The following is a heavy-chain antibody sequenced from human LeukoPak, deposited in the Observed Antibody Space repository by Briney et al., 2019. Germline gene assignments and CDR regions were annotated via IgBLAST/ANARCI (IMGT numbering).Heavy chain of an antibody. CDR3: AKAGSGIVTGDY. J-gene: IGHJ4*02. CDR2: ISGDSGST. Sequence: GGSLRLSCAASGFTFEDYAMHWVRQAPGKGLEWVSLISGDSGSTFYADSVKGRFTISRDNSRNSLYLQMNSLKTEDTALYYCAKAGSGIVTGDYWGQGTLVTVSS. V-gene: IGHV3-43*02. D-gene: IGHD1-26*01. CDR1: GFTFEDYA.